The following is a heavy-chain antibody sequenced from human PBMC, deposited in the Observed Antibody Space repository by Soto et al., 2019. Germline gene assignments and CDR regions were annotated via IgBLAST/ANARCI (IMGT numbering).Heavy chain of an antibody. V-gene: IGHV1-18*01. D-gene: IGHD3-10*02. J-gene: IGHJ6*02. Sequence: QVQLVQSGAEVKKTGASVKVSCKASGYTFIGYYIHWVRQAPGQGLEWMGWINPNSGNTNYAQKLQGRVTMTTDTSTSTAYMELRSLRSDDTAVYYCASSTLFPYYYYYGMDVWGQGTTVTVSS. CDR2: INPNSGNT. CDR1: GYTFIGYY. CDR3: ASSTLFPYYYYYGMDV.